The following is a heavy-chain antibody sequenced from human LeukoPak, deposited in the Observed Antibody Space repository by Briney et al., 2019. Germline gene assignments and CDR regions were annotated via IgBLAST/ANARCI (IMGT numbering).Heavy chain of an antibody. Sequence: SETLSLTCAVSGGSISSGNWWSWVRQPPGKGLEWIGEIYHSGSTNYNPSLKSRVTISVDKSKNQFSLNLTSVTAADTAVCFCAKEAVAAGPHYFDYWGQGTLVTVSS. CDR1: GGSISSGNW. D-gene: IGHD2-15*01. CDR2: IYHSGST. J-gene: IGHJ4*02. CDR3: AKEAVAAGPHYFDY. V-gene: IGHV4-4*02.